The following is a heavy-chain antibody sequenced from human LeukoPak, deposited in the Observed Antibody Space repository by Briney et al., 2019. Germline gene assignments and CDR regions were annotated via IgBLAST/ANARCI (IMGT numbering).Heavy chain of an antibody. V-gene: IGHV4-30-2*01. CDR3: ARVGISSIHAFDI. Sequence: SETLSLTCTVSGGSISSGGYYWSWIRQPPGKGLEWIGYIYHSGSTYYNPSLKSRVTISVDRSKNQFSLKLSSVTAADTAVYHCARVGISSIHAFDIWGQGTMVTVSS. CDR1: GGSISSGGYY. CDR2: IYHSGST. J-gene: IGHJ3*02. D-gene: IGHD6-6*01.